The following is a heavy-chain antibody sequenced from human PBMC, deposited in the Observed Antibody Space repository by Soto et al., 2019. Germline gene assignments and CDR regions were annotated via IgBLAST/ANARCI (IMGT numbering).Heavy chain of an antibody. V-gene: IGHV3-48*02. CDR1: GFTFSSYS. D-gene: IGHD1-1*01. J-gene: IGHJ5*02. Sequence: EVQLVESGGGLVQPGGSLRLSCAASGFTFSSYSMNWVRQAPGKGLEWISYINSGSSTIYYADSVKGRFTISRDNAQNSLYLQMNSLRDEDTAVYYCAREGALNGVHTRHGFDPWGQGTLVTVSS. CDR2: INSGSSTI. CDR3: AREGALNGVHTRHGFDP.